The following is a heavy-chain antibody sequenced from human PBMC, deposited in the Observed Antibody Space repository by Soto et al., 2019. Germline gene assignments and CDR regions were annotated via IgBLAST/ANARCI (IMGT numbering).Heavy chain of an antibody. CDR3: AKEADSSGYYAPCFDY. CDR1: GFTFSIYA. V-gene: IGHV3-23*01. D-gene: IGHD3-22*01. CDR2: ISGSGGST. Sequence: GGSLRLSCAASGFTFSIYAMSWFRQAPGKGLEWASAISGSGGSTYYADSVKGRFTISRDNSKNTLYLQMNSLRAEDTAVYYCAKEADSSGYYAPCFDYWGQGTLVTVSS. J-gene: IGHJ4*02.